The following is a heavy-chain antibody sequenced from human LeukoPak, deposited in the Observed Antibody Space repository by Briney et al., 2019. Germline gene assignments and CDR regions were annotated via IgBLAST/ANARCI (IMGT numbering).Heavy chain of an antibody. D-gene: IGHD2-21*01. V-gene: IGHV3-73*01. CDR1: GFTFTDSS. CDR3: TRLYCGGGYCYYFDY. J-gene: IGHJ4*02. Sequence: GGSLRLSCAASGFTFTDSSMHWVRQASGKGLEWVGRIRSKSNNYATAYAASVNGRFNISRDDSKNMLYLQMNSLKTEDTAVYYCTRLYCGGGYCYYFDYWGQGTLVTVSS. CDR2: IRSKSNNYAT.